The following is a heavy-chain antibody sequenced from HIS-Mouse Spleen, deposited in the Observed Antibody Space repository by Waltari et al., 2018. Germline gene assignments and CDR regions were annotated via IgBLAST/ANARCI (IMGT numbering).Heavy chain of an antibody. CDR3: ARDRVPVAGNWFDP. Sequence: QVQLVQSGAEVKKPGASVKVSCKASGYTFTGYYMHWVRQAPGKGLEWMGGSNHNSGGTNYAQKFQGRVTMTRDTSISTAYMELSRLRSDDTAVYYCARDRVPVAGNWFDPWGQGTLVTVSS. D-gene: IGHD6-19*01. CDR1: GYTFTGYY. J-gene: IGHJ5*02. CDR2: SNHNSGGT. V-gene: IGHV1-2*02.